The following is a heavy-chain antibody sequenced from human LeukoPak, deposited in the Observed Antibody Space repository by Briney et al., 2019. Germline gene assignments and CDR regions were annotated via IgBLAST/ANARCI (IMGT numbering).Heavy chain of an antibody. CDR2: ISGSGGRT. D-gene: IGHD3-16*01. Sequence: GGSLRLSCAASGFTFSNYAMSWVRHGPGKGLEWVSAISGSGGRTYYIDSVKGRFAISRDNSKNMLYLQMNDLRGEDTAVYYCAKEPSSWTSAGVSYGYGYFQDWGQGTLVTVSS. V-gene: IGHV3-23*01. CDR1: GFTFSNYA. J-gene: IGHJ1*01. CDR3: AKEPSSWTSAGVSYGYGYFQD.